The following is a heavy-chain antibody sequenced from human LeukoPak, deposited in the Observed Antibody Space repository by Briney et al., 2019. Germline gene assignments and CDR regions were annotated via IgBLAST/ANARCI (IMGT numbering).Heavy chain of an antibody. Sequence: GGSLRLSCAASGFTFSSYGMHWVRQAPGKGLEWVAVISYDGSNKYYADSVKGRFTISRDNSKNTLYLQMNSLRAEDRAVYYCAKAAVAGVLYNWFDPWGQGTLVTVS. V-gene: IGHV3-30*18. CDR1: GFTFSSYG. CDR3: AKAAVAGVLYNWFDP. D-gene: IGHD6-19*01. CDR2: ISYDGSNK. J-gene: IGHJ5*02.